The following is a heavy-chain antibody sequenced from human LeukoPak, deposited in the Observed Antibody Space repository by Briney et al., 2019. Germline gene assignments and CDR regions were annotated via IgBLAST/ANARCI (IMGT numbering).Heavy chain of an antibody. CDR2: IYYSGST. CDR1: GGSFSGYY. D-gene: IGHD2-2*01. J-gene: IGHJ5*02. Sequence: SETLSLTCAVYGGSFSGYYWSWIRQPPGKGLEWIGYIYYSGSTNYNPSLKSRVTVSVDTSKNQFSLKLSSVTAADTAVYYCARGEGYCSSTSCFNWFDPWGQGTLVTVSS. V-gene: IGHV4-59*08. CDR3: ARGEGYCSSTSCFNWFDP.